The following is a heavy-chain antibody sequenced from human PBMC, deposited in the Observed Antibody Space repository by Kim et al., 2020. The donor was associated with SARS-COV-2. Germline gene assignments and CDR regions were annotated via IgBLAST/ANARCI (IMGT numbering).Heavy chain of an antibody. J-gene: IGHJ4*02. D-gene: IGHD5-12*01. CDR2: T. CDR3: ARDYDILGPDY. V-gene: IGHV4-39*02. Sequence: TDYKPSLKRRVPISVDTSKNQFSLTVSSVTAADTAVYYCARDYDILGPDYWGQGMLVTVSS.